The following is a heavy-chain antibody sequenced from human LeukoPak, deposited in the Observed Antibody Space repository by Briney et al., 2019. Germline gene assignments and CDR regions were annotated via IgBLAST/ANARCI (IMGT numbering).Heavy chain of an antibody. Sequence: ASVKVSCKASGYTFTTYGITWVRQAPGQGLEWMGWISAYNGNTNYAQKLQGRVTVTTDTSTSTAYMELRSLRSDDTAVYYCARGLGTGDRSDYWGQGTLVIVSS. CDR3: ARGLGTGDRSDY. CDR2: ISAYNGNT. D-gene: IGHD7-27*01. CDR1: GYTFTTYG. J-gene: IGHJ4*02. V-gene: IGHV1-18*01.